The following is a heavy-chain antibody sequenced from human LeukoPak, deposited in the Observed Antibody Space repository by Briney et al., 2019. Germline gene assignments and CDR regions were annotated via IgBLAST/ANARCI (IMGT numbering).Heavy chain of an antibody. CDR3: ASADYYRIDF. CDR1: GGSISSYY. V-gene: IGHV4-59*08. J-gene: IGHJ4*02. D-gene: IGHD3-10*01. CDR2: IYYSGST. Sequence: PSETLSLTCTVSGGSISSYYWSWIRQPPGKGLEWIGYIYYSGSTNYNPSLKSRVTISVDASKNQFSLKLSSVTAADTSVYFCASADYYRIDFWGQGTLVTVSS.